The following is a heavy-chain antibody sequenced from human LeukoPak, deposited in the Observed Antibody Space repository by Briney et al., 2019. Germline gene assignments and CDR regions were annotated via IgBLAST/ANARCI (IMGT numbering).Heavy chain of an antibody. CDR3: ALVAPAAPGGYYYYYGMDV. CDR1: GFTFSSYS. D-gene: IGHD2-2*01. J-gene: IGHJ6*02. V-gene: IGHV3-48*02. CDR2: ISSSSSTI. Sequence: GGSLRLSCAASGFTFSSYSMNWVRQAPGKGLEWVSYISSSSSTIYYADSVKGRFTISRDNAKNSLYLQMNSLRDEDTAVYYCALVAPAAPGGYYYYYGMDVWGQGTTVTVSS.